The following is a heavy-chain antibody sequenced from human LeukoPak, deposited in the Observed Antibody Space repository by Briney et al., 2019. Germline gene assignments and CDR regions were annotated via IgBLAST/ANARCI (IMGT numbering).Heavy chain of an antibody. CDR1: GFTFSSFG. V-gene: IGHV3-23*01. CDR3: ARAWTGYSYGDY. Sequence: GGSLRLSCAASGFTFSSFGMSWVRQAPGKGLEWVSAIKGRFTISRDNSKNSLYLQMNSLRAEDTAVYYCARAWTGYSYGDYWGQGTLVTVSS. CDR2: I. J-gene: IGHJ4*02. D-gene: IGHD5-18*01.